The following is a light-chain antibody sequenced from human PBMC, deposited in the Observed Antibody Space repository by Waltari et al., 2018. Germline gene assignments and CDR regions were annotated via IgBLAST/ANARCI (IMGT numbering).Light chain of an antibody. CDR3: QQSNSFPFT. Sequence: EILLTQSPGLRSATLKEKVTITCQASQSIGRNFTWYQQKPGQSPKLFIKYASQSISGVPSRFSGSGFGTDFTLIINSLEAEDAATYYCQQSNSFPFTFGPGTKVEIK. CDR1: QSIGRN. V-gene: IGKV6-21*02. CDR2: YAS. J-gene: IGKJ3*01.